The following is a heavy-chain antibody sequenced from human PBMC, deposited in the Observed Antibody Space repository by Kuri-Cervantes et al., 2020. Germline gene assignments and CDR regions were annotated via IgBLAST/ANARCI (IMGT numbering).Heavy chain of an antibody. V-gene: IGHV3-9*01. J-gene: IGHJ4*02. CDR1: GFTCDDYA. CDR3: AKDSSESGYYDWGDC. Sequence: SLKISYAASGFTCDDYAMHWVRQAPGEGMEWVSGISWNSGSKGYADSVKGRFTITRDNAKNSLYVQMNSLRAEDTAVYYCAKDSSESGYYDWGDCWGQGTLVTVSS. CDR2: ISWNSGSK. D-gene: IGHD3-22*01.